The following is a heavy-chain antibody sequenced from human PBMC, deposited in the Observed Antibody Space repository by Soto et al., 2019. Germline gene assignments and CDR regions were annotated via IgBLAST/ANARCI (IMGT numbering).Heavy chain of an antibody. CDR2: ISNDALNK. V-gene: IGHV3-30*03. CDR1: GFTFSGYG. Sequence: QVQLVESGGGVVQPGRSLRLSCEASGFTFSGYGMHWVRQAPGKGLEWVAVISNDALNKYYADSMKGRFAISRDDSRNTLYLQMNSLRAEDTAVYYCARPRRDYYYYYGMDVWGQGTTVTVSS. CDR3: ARPRRDYYYYYGMDV. J-gene: IGHJ6*02.